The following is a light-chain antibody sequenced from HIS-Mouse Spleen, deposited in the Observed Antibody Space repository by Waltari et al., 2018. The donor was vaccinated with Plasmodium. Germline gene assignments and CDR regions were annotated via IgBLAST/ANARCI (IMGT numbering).Light chain of an antibody. CDR3: YSTDSSGNHRV. CDR2: EDS. Sequence: SYELTQPPSVSVSPGQTARITCSGDALPKKYAYWYQQKSGQAPVPVIYEDSKRPSGIPERVSGSSSGTMATLTIRGAQVEDEADYDCYSTDSSGNHRVFGGGTKLTVL. V-gene: IGLV3-10*01. CDR1: ALPKKY. J-gene: IGLJ3*02.